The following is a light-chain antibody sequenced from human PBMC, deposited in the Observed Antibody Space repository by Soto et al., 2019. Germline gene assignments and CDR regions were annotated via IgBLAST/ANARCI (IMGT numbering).Light chain of an antibody. CDR1: SASVLTSYY. CDR2: STI. J-gene: IGLJ2*01. CDR3: ALYVGSGTVV. V-gene: IGLV8-61*01. Sequence: QTVVSQEPSFSVSPGKTVTLTCGLTSASVLTSYYPSWYQQTPGQAPRTLIYSTIIRSSGVPDRFSGSILGNKAALTITGAQADDESDYYCALYVGSGTVVFGGGTKLTVL.